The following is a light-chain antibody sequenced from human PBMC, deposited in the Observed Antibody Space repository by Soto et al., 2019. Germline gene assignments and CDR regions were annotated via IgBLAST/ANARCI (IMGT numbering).Light chain of an antibody. CDR1: QSVSSY. J-gene: IGKJ2*01. Sequence: DIVMTQSPATLSVSPGDRATLSCRASQSVSSYLAWYQQKPGQAPRLLIYGASSRPTGIPDRFSGSGSGTDFTLTISRLEPEDFAVYYCHHYGSSPPYTFGQGTKVDIK. CDR3: HHYGSSPPYT. CDR2: GAS. V-gene: IGKV3-20*01.